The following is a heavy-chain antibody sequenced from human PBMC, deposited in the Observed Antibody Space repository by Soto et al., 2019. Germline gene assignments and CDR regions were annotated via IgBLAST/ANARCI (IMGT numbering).Heavy chain of an antibody. CDR3: ARRSNSGWFFDY. CDR2: IYYGGST. Sequence: QLQLQESGPGLVKPSETLSLTCSVSGGSISSSSSYWGWIRQPPGKGLEGIGTIYYGGSTSYNPSLKSRVTISVDTSKNQFSLRLSSVTAADTALYYCARRSNSGWFFDYWGQGTLVTVSS. V-gene: IGHV4-39*01. CDR1: GGSISSSSSY. D-gene: IGHD6-13*01. J-gene: IGHJ4*02.